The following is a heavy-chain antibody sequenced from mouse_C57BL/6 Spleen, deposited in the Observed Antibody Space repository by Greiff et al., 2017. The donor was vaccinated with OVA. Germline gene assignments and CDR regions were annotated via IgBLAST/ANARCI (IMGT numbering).Heavy chain of an antibody. J-gene: IGHJ2*01. Sequence: QVQLQQPGAELVMPGASVKLSCKASGYTFTSYWMHWVKQRPGQGLEWIGEIDPSDSYTNYNQKFKGKSTLTVDKSSSTAYMQLSSLTSEDSAVYYCARSRDYYGSSPFDYWGQGTTLTVSS. CDR2: IDPSDSYT. CDR1: GYTFTSYW. CDR3: ARSRDYYGSSPFDY. V-gene: IGHV1-69*01. D-gene: IGHD1-1*01.